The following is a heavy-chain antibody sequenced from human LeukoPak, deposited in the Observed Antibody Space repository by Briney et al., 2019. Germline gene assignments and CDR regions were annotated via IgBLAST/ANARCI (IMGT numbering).Heavy chain of an antibody. Sequence: GGSLRLSCAASGFKFSDSYITWIRQTPRGGLEWLSYISSNGTTRHYADSVKGRFTISRDNAKSLLFLHMERLRVEKTAVYYGARHAVAYRYWGGGILVTIS. CDR3: ARHAVAYRY. J-gene: IGHJ4*02. V-gene: IGHV3-11*01. D-gene: IGHD6-19*01. CDR1: GFKFSDSY. CDR2: ISSNGTTR.